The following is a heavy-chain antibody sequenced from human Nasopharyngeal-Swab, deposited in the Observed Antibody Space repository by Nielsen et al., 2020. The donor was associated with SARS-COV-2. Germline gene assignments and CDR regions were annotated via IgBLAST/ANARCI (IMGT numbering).Heavy chain of an antibody. CDR3: ATISSSWYEYYFAY. CDR1: GGSISSSTYS. J-gene: IGHJ4*02. Sequence: SETLSLTCTVSGGSISSSTYSWAWIRQPPGKGLEWIGCIYYGGSTYYNPSLKSRVTISVDTSKNQFSLKLSSVTAADTAVYYCATISSSWYEYYFAYWGQGTLVTVSS. V-gene: IGHV4-39*01. CDR2: IYYGGST. D-gene: IGHD6-13*01.